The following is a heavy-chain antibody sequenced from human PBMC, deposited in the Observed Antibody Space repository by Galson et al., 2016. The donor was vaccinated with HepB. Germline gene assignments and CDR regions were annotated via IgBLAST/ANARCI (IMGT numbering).Heavy chain of an antibody. J-gene: IGHJ3*02. Sequence: SETLSLTCTVSGGPLKRNAYYWDWIRQPPGKGLEWIGTIYYSGNTYYNPSLKSRVTISVDTSKNQFSLELSSVTAADTAVYYCARHRTYGDSPAAFEIWGRGTMVAVSS. D-gene: IGHD2-21*02. CDR2: IYYSGNT. CDR1: GGPLKRNAYY. CDR3: ARHRTYGDSPAAFEI. V-gene: IGHV4-39*01.